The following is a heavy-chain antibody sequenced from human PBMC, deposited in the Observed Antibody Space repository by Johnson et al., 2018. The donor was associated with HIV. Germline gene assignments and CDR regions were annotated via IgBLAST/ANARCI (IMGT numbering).Heavy chain of an antibody. V-gene: IGHV3-7*01. CDR1: GFTFSSYW. Sequence: EVQLVESGGGVVQPGRSLRLSCAASGFTFSSYWMSWVRQAPGKGLEWVANIKQDGSEKYYVDSVKGRFTISRDNAKNSLYLQMNSLRAEDTAVYYCASSLHYYDSSGYRGAFDIWGQGTMVTVSS. J-gene: IGHJ3*02. CDR3: ASSLHYYDSSGYRGAFDI. CDR2: IKQDGSEK. D-gene: IGHD3-22*01.